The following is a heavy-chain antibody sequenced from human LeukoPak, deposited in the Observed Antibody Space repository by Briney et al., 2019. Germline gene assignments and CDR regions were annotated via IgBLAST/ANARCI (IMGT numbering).Heavy chain of an antibody. V-gene: IGHV5-51*01. Sequence: GEPLKISCKGSGYSFTSYWIGWVRQMPGKGLEWMGIIYPGDSDTRYSPSFQGQVTISADKSITTAYLQWSSLKASDTAMYYCARHIHAATYFYDSSGNAFDIWGQGTMVTVSS. CDR1: GYSFTSYW. D-gene: IGHD3-22*01. J-gene: IGHJ3*02. CDR3: ARHIHAATYFYDSSGNAFDI. CDR2: IYPGDSDT.